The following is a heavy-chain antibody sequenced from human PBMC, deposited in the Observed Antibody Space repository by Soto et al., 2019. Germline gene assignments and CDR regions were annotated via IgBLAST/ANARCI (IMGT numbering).Heavy chain of an antibody. CDR3: AREGNLGRWIQPLDS. CDR1: GDSISGYS. D-gene: IGHD2-2*03. Sequence: SETLSLTCTVSGDSISGYSWSWIRQPPGKGLEWIGNIHYNGNTKYSPSLKSRVTMSVDTSKNHFSLKLISVTTADTAVYFCAREGNLGRWIQPLDSWGQGTLVTVSS. J-gene: IGHJ4*02. V-gene: IGHV4-59*01. CDR2: IHYNGNT.